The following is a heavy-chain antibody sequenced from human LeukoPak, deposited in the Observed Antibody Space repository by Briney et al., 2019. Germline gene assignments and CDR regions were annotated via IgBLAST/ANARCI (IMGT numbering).Heavy chain of an antibody. D-gene: IGHD1-7*01. CDR3: AGPEKLTRGGNSYYFDY. CDR1: GFTFSSYA. V-gene: IGHV3-30-3*01. Sequence: GGSLRLSCAASGFTFSSYAMHWVRQAPGKGLEWVAVISYDGSNKYYADSVKGRFTISRDNSKNTLYLQMNSLRAEDTAVYYCAGPEKLTRGGNSYYFDYWGQGTLVTVSS. CDR2: ISYDGSNK. J-gene: IGHJ4*02.